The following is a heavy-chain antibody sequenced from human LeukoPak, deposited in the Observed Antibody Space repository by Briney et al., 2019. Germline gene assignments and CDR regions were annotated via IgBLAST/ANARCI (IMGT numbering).Heavy chain of an antibody. CDR1: GVAFSTYA. CDR3: AKAESNDMLTPFDS. D-gene: IGHD3-9*01. CDR2: ISGSGATA. Sequence: PGGSLRLSCAASGVAFSTYAMNWVRQAPGKGLEWVSAISGSGATAYYEDSVKGRFTISGDNSKKELYLQMSSLRAEDTAVYYCAKAESNDMLTPFDSWGQGTLVTVSS. V-gene: IGHV3-23*01. J-gene: IGHJ4*02.